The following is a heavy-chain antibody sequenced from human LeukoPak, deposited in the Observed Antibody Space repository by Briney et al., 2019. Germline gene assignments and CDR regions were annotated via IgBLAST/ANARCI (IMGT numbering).Heavy chain of an antibody. D-gene: IGHD3-10*01. CDR1: GFTVTSNY. Sequence: GGSLRLSCAVSGFTVTSNYMXXXXQAPGKGXXXXXXXYSGGRTDYADSVKGRFTISRDNSKNKPYLKMNSLRAEDTAVYYCARGGSGTYYNPLYYFDYWGQGTLVTVSS. CDR2: XYSGGRT. V-gene: IGHV3-53*01. J-gene: IGHJ4*02. CDR3: ARGGSGTYYNPLYYFDY.